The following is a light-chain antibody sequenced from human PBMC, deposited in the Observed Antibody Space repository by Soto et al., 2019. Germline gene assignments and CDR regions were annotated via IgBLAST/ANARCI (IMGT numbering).Light chain of an antibody. CDR1: QSVSSY. J-gene: IGKJ3*01. Sequence: IVWTQSPATRSLSPGERATLSCRASQSVSSYLAWYQQKPGQAPRLLIYDASNRATGIPARFSGSGSGTDFTLTISRLEPEDFAVYYCQQRSNWPITFGPGTKVDIK. V-gene: IGKV3-11*01. CDR2: DAS. CDR3: QQRSNWPIT.